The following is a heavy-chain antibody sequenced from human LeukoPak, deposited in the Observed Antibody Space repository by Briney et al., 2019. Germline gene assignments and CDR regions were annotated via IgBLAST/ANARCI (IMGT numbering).Heavy chain of an antibody. V-gene: IGHV1-2*02. CDR1: GYTFTGYY. Sequence: GASVKVSCKASGYTFTGYYMHWVRQAPGQGLEWMGWINPNSGGTNYAQKFQGRVTMTRDTSISTAYMELSSLRSEDTAVYYCEGGHYDSSGYYYYFDYWGQGTLVTVSS. D-gene: IGHD3-22*01. CDR2: INPNSGGT. CDR3: EGGHYDSSGYYYYFDY. J-gene: IGHJ4*02.